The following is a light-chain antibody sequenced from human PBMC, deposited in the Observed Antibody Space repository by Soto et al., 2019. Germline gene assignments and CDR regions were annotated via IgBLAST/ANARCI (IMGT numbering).Light chain of an antibody. CDR3: SSYTSSSTV. CDR1: SSDVGGYNY. CDR2: DVS. V-gene: IGLV2-14*01. J-gene: IGLJ1*01. Sequence: QSVLTQPASVSGSPGQSITISCTGTSSDVGGYNYVSWYQQHPGKAPKLMIYDVSNRPSGVSNRFSGSKSGNTASLTISGLQAEDEADYCCSSYTSSSTVFGTGTKVTVL.